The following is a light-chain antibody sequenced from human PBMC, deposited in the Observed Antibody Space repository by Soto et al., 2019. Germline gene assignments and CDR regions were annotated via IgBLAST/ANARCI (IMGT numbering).Light chain of an antibody. V-gene: IGKV1-5*03. Sequence: DIPMTQSPSTLSASVGDRVTITCRANQSITDWLAWYQQKPGKAPNLLIYKASRLESGVPSRFTGGGSGTEFTLTISSLQPDDFATYYCQQYYTYPWTFGQGTKVEIK. J-gene: IGKJ1*01. CDR3: QQYYTYPWT. CDR1: QSITDW. CDR2: KAS.